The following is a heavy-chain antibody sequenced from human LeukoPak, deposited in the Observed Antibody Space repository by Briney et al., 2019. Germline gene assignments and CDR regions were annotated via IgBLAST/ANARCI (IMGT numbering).Heavy chain of an antibody. Sequence: SETLSLTCTVSGGSINSHYWSWIRQPPGKGLECIGYIYYSGSTKYNPSLNSRATISLDTSKNQFFLKLTSVTAADTAVCYCARDGDSGGWSDSWGQGALVTVSS. D-gene: IGHD6-25*01. CDR1: GGSINSHY. CDR3: ARDGDSGGWSDS. CDR2: IYYSGST. V-gene: IGHV4-59*11. J-gene: IGHJ5*01.